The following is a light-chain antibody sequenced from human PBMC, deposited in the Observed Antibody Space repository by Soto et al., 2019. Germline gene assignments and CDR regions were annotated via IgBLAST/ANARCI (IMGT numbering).Light chain of an antibody. CDR1: QSVSSY. CDR2: DAS. V-gene: IGKV3-11*01. Sequence: EIVLTQSPATLSLSPGERATLSCRASQSVSSYLAWYQQKPGQAPRLLIYDASNRATGIPARFSGSGSGTAFTLTISSLEPEDFAVDYCQQRSNFLFTFGPGTKVDIK. CDR3: QQRSNFLFT. J-gene: IGKJ3*01.